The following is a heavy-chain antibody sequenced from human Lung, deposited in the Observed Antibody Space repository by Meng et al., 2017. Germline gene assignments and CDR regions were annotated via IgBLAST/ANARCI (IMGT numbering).Heavy chain of an antibody. CDR3: LRFLEWLWPYFDY. CDR1: AFSFSYYG. J-gene: IGHJ4*02. V-gene: IGHV3-21*06. CDR2: TSDILTST. D-gene: IGHD3-3*01. Sequence: DVQLVKSGGGLVKPGGSLRLSCAASAFSFSYYGINWVRQAPGKGLEWVSSTSDILTSTYYAHSMKGRFTISRDGAKNSLCLQMNSLRVEDTAVYVVLRFLEWLWPYFDYWGQGTLVTVSS.